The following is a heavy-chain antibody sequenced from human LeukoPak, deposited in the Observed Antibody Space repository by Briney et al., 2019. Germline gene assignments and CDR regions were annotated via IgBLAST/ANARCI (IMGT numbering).Heavy chain of an antibody. D-gene: IGHD3-10*01. Sequence: GGSLRLSCAASGFTFSSCDMHWVRQAPGKGLEWVAFIRYDGSNKYYADSVKGRFTISRDNSKNTLYLQMNSLRAEDTAVYYCACAMVRGVIQFDYWGQGTLVTVSS. CDR2: IRYDGSNK. CDR3: ACAMVRGVIQFDY. CDR1: GFTFSSCD. J-gene: IGHJ4*02. V-gene: IGHV3-30*02.